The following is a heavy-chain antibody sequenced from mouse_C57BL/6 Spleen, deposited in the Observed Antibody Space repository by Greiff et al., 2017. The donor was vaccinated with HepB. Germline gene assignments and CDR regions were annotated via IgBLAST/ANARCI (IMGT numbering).Heavy chain of an antibody. Sequence: DVMLVESGGDLVKPGGSLKLSCAASGFTFSSYGMSWVRQTPDKRLEWVATISSGGSYTYYPDSVKGRFTISRDNAKNTLYLQMSSLKSEDTAMYYCARQYYYGSSYNYAMDYWGQGTSVTVSS. V-gene: IGHV5-6*02. J-gene: IGHJ4*01. CDR2: ISSGGSYT. D-gene: IGHD1-1*01. CDR3: ARQYYYGSSYNYAMDY. CDR1: GFTFSSYG.